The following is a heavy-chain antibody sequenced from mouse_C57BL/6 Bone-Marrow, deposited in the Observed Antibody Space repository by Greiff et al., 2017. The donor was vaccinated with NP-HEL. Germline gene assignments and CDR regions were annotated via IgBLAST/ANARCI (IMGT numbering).Heavy chain of an antibody. D-gene: IGHD1-1*01. J-gene: IGHJ1*03. CDR3: ARKGYGSSWSDWYFDV. CDR1: GYTFTSYW. Sequence: QVHVKQPGAELVKPGASVKLSCKASGYTFTSYWMHWVKQRPGQGLEWIGMIHPNSGSTNYNEKFKSKATLTVDKSSSTAYMQLSSLTSEDSAVYYCARKGYGSSWSDWYFDVWGTGTTVTVSS. CDR2: IHPNSGST. V-gene: IGHV1-64*01.